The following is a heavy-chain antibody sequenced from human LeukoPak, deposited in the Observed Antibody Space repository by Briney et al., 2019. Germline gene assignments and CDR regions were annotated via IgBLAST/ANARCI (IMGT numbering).Heavy chain of an antibody. CDR3: ARDPFSGSYGTFDY. D-gene: IGHD1-26*01. V-gene: IGHV3-23*01. CDR1: GFTFSSYG. CDR2: ISGSGGST. Sequence: GESLRLSCAASGFTFSSYGMHWVRQAPGKGLEWVSAISGSGGSTYYADSVKGRFTISRDNSKNTLYLQMNSLRAEDTAVYYCARDPFSGSYGTFDYWGQGTLVTVSS. J-gene: IGHJ4*02.